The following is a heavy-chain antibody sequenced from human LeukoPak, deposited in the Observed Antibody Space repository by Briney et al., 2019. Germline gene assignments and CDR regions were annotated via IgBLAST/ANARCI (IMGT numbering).Heavy chain of an antibody. Sequence: ASVKVSCKASGYTFTSYGISWVRQAPGQGLEWMGWISAYNGNTNYAQKLQGRVTMTTDTSTSTAYMELRSLRSDDTAVYYCARERIAAAGNYYYYMDVWGKGTTVTVSS. CDR3: ARERIAAAGNYYYYMDV. D-gene: IGHD6-13*01. V-gene: IGHV1-18*01. J-gene: IGHJ6*03. CDR1: GYTFTSYG. CDR2: ISAYNGNT.